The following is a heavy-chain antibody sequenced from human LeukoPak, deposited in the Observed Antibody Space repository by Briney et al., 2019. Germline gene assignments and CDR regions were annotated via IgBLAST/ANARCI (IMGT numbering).Heavy chain of an antibody. D-gene: IGHD2-15*01. V-gene: IGHV4-4*07. CDR1: GGSISSYY. J-gene: IGHJ5*02. Sequence: SETLSLTCTVSGGSISSYYWSWIRQPAGKGLEWIGRIYTSGSTNYNPSLKSRVTISVDTSKNQFSLKLSSVTAADTAVYYCARDLRYCSGGSRYSGVPWFDPWGQGTLVTVSS. CDR3: ARDLRYCSGGSRYSGVPWFDP. CDR2: IYTSGST.